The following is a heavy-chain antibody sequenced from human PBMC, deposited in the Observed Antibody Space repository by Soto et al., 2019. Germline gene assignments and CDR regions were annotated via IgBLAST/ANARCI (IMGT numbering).Heavy chain of an antibody. D-gene: IGHD2-2*01. J-gene: IGHJ5*02. CDR2: ISLYSDGT. CDR3: ARVVPGAEAWFGP. V-gene: IGHV1-18*01. CDR1: GYTFSNYG. Sequence: QVQLVQSGGEVKRPGASVKVSCKTSGYTFSNYGITWMRQAHGPPLEWLGWISLYSDGTNYAQKFQGRDPMTTDTSTTTAYMALRSLRSDDTAVYYCARVVPGAEAWFGPWGQGTLVTVSS.